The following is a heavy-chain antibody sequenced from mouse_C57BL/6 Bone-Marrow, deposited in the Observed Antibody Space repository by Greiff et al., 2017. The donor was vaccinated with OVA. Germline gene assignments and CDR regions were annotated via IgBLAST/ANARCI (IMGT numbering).Heavy chain of an antibody. D-gene: IGHD3-2*02. CDR1: GFSLTSYG. J-gene: IGHJ4*01. CDR3: AKLCLRQLRPPYYYAMDY. Sequence: QVQLQQSGPGLVAPSQSLSITCTVSGFSLTSYGVSWVRQPPGKGLEWLGVIWGDGSTNYHSALISRLSISKDNSKSQVFLKLNSLQTDDTATYYCAKLCLRQLRPPYYYAMDYWGQGTSVTVSS. V-gene: IGHV2-3*01. CDR2: IWGDGST.